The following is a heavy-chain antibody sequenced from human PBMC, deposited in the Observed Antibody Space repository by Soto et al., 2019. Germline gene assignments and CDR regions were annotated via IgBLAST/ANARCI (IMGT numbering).Heavy chain of an antibody. D-gene: IGHD6-13*01. Sequence: QVHLVQSGAEVTKPGASVKVSCKASGYIFINYYIHWVRQAPGQGLEWIGIINPNCGSKKYARKFRGRVTMARDTSTSTVDMDLSSLRSDDTAVYYCARDLAAADYGGQGTLVTVSS. J-gene: IGHJ4*02. V-gene: IGHV1-46*01. CDR3: ARDLAAADY. CDR2: INPNCGSK. CDR1: GYIFINYY.